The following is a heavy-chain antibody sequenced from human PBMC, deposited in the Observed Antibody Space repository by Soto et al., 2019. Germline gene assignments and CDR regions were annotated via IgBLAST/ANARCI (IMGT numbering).Heavy chain of an antibody. D-gene: IGHD3-16*01. Sequence: QVQLVQSGAEVKKPGSSVKVSCKASGGTFSRHAISWVRQAPGQGLEWMGGIIPIFGTANYAQQFQGRVTITADESTSTAYMALSSLRSEDTAVYYCARGVMAFYYSGMDLWGQGTTVTVSS. V-gene: IGHV1-69*12. CDR2: IIPIFGTA. J-gene: IGHJ6*02. CDR3: ARGVMAFYYSGMDL. CDR1: GGTFSRHA.